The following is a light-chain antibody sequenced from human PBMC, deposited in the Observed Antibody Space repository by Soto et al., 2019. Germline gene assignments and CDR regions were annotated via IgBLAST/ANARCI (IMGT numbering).Light chain of an antibody. CDR3: QQYNNWPRVT. V-gene: IGKV3-15*01. CDR1: QSVSSN. CDR2: GAS. J-gene: IGKJ3*01. Sequence: EIVVTQSPATLSVSPGERATLSCRASQSVSSNLAWYQQKPGQAPRLLIYGASTRATGIPARFNGSGSGTEFTLTISSLQSEDFAVYYCQQYNNWPRVTFGPGTKVDIK.